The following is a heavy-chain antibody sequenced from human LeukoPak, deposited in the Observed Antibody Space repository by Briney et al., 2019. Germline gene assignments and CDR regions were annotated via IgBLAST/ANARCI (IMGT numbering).Heavy chain of an antibody. D-gene: IGHD3-22*01. CDR3: ARGGYYDSSGYLGDI. Sequence: ASVKVSCKASGYTFTSYGISWVRQAPGQGLEWMGWIIAYNGNTNYAQKLQGRVTMTTDTSTSTAYMVLRSLRSDDTAVYYCARGGYYDSSGYLGDIWGQGTMVTVSS. J-gene: IGHJ3*02. CDR1: GYTFTSYG. V-gene: IGHV1-18*01. CDR2: IIAYNGNT.